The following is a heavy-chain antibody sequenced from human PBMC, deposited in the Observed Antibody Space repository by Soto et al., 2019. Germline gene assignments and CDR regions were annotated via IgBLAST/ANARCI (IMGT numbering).Heavy chain of an antibody. Sequence: QVQLVQSGAEVKKPGSSVKVSCKASGGTFSSYTISWVRQAPGQGLEWMGRIIPILGIANYAQKFQGRVTITADKSTSTAYMELSSLRSEDTAVYYCARGNGYDYTLPFDYWGQGTLVTVSS. V-gene: IGHV1-69*02. J-gene: IGHJ4*02. CDR1: GGTFSSYT. CDR3: ARGNGYDYTLPFDY. CDR2: IIPILGIA. D-gene: IGHD5-12*01.